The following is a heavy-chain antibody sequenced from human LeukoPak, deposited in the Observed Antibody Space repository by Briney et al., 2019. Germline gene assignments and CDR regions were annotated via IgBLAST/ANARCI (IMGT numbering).Heavy chain of an antibody. J-gene: IGHJ4*02. D-gene: IGHD3-10*01. CDR1: GYTFTSYD. V-gene: IGHV1-8*01. Sequence: ASVKVSCKASGYTFTSYDINWVRQATGQGLEWMGWMNPNSGNTGYARKFQGRVTMTRNTSISTAYMELSSLRSEDTAVYYCARGSGSYLSQIPDYWGQGTLVTVSS. CDR3: ARGSGSYLSQIPDY. CDR2: MNPNSGNT.